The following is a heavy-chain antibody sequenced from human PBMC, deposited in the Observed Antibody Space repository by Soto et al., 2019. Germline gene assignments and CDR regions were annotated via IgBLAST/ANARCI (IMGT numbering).Heavy chain of an antibody. Sequence: PSETLSLTCAVSGVSISSGNWWTWVRQTPQRGLEYIGEIFHDGTANYYPSFERRVAISVDTSKNQFSLKPTSLTAADTAIYFCARLVYDTRLNYKYFDLWGQGALVTVSS. CDR2: IFHDGTA. V-gene: IGHV4-4*02. D-gene: IGHD3-10*01. CDR3: ARLVYDTRLNYKYFDL. J-gene: IGHJ4*02. CDR1: GVSISSGNW.